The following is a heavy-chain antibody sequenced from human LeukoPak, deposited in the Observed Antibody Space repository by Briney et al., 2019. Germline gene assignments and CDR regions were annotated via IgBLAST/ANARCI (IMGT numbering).Heavy chain of an antibody. CDR2: IYHSGST. D-gene: IGHD3-16*01. Sequence: PSASLSPTCGLSGYSISSGYYWGWIRQPPGKGLEWIGSIYHSGSTYYHPSLKSRVTISVDTSKNQFSLRLSSVTAADTAVYYCARVGGPFDIWGQGPMVTVSS. CDR3: ARVGGPFDI. V-gene: IGHV4-38-2*01. J-gene: IGHJ3*02. CDR1: GYSISSGYY.